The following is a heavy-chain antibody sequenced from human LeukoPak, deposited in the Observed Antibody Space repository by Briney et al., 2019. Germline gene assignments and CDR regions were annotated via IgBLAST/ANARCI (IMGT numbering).Heavy chain of an antibody. CDR2: INSDGSST. V-gene: IGHV3-74*01. CDR1: GFTFSSYW. CDR3: AREGARLGAFDI. D-gene: IGHD1-26*01. J-gene: IGHJ3*02. Sequence: SGGSLRLSCAASGFTFSSYWMHWVRQAPGKGLVWVSRINSDGSSTNYADSVKGRFTISRDNAKNSLYLQMNSLRAEDTAVYYCAREGARLGAFDIWGQGTMVTVSS.